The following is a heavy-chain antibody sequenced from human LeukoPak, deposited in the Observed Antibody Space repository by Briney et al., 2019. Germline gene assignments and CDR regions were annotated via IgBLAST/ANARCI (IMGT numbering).Heavy chain of an antibody. J-gene: IGHJ6*03. D-gene: IGHD6-19*01. CDR2: MNPNSGGT. Sequence: GASVKVSCKASGYTFTSYGISWVRQAPGQGLEWMGWMNPNSGGTNYAQKFQGRVTMTRDTSISTAYMDLSRLRSDDTAVYYCARVGKYSSGWSTLYYYYYYMDVWGKGTTVTVS. CDR1: GYTFTSYG. CDR3: ARVGKYSSGWSTLYYYYYYMDV. V-gene: IGHV1-2*02.